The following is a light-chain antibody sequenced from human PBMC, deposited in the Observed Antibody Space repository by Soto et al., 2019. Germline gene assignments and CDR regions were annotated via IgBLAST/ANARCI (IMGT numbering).Light chain of an antibody. Sequence: QSALTQPASVSGTPGQPITISCSGTSSDVGGYNYDSWYQQHPGKAPKLMIYDVNNRPSGVSNRFSGSKSGNTASLTISGLQAEDEAEYYCSAYTSSSTPVVFGGGTKVTVL. CDR2: DVN. V-gene: IGLV2-14*01. J-gene: IGLJ2*01. CDR3: SAYTSSSTPVV. CDR1: SSDVGGYNY.